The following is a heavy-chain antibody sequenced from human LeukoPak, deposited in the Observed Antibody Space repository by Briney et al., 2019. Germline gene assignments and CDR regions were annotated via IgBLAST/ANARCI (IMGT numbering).Heavy chain of an antibody. CDR2: IKPNSGGT. Sequence: ASVKVSCKASGYTFTGYYMHWVRQAPGQGLEWMGWIKPNSGGTNYAQKFQGRVTMTRDTSISTAYMELSRLRSDDTAVYYCAREWGSSSWFNWFDPWGQGTLVTVSS. D-gene: IGHD6-13*01. J-gene: IGHJ5*02. V-gene: IGHV1-2*02. CDR3: AREWGSSSWFNWFDP. CDR1: GYTFTGYY.